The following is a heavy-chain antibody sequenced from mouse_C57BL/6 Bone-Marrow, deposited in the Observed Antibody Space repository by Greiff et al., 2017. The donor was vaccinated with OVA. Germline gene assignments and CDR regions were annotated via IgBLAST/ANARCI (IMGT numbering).Heavy chain of an antibody. CDR1: GYTFTSYW. CDR3: MPGSSYPYWYFDV. D-gene: IGHD1-1*01. CDR2: IYPGNSDT. V-gene: IGHV1-5*01. J-gene: IGHJ1*03. Sequence: EVQLQQSGTVLARPGASVKMSCKTSGYTFTSYWMHWVKQRPGQGLEWIGAIYPGNSDTSYNQKFKGKAKLTAVTSASTAYMELSSLTNEDSAVYYCMPGSSYPYWYFDVWGTGTTVTVSS.